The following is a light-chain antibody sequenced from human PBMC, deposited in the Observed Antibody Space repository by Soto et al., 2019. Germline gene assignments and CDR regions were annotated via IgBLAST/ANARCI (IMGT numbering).Light chain of an antibody. CDR1: QAIRSD. CDR2: AAS. J-gene: IGKJ2*01. Sequence: AIPMTQSPSSLSASVGDRVTITCRASQAIRSDLGWYQQKPGKAPKLLMSAASSLQSGVPSRFSGSGSGTVFTLTISSLQPEDSATYYCLQDYNLPYTFGQGTKLEI. V-gene: IGKV1-6*01. CDR3: LQDYNLPYT.